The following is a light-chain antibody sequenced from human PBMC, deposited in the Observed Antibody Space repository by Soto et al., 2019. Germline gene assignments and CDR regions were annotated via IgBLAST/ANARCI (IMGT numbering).Light chain of an antibody. CDR1: QSVSSY. CDR2: DAS. CDR3: QQRSNWPIT. V-gene: IGKV3-11*01. Sequence: EIVLTQSPATLSLSPGEIATLSCGASQSVSSYLAWYQQKPGQAPRLLIYDASNRATGIPARFSGSGSGTDFTLTISSLEPEDFAVYYCQQRSNWPITFGQGTRLEIK. J-gene: IGKJ5*01.